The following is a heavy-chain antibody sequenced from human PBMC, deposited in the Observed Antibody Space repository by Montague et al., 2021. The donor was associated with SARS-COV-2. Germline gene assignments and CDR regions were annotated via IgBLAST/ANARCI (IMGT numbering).Heavy chain of an antibody. D-gene: IGHD1-14*01. V-gene: IGHV4-59*01. CDR3: ETDDEPDRPGDFDY. CDR1: NVSINNYS. CDR2: IYNSGTT. J-gene: IGHJ4*02. Sequence: SETLSLTCTVSNVSINNYSRGWIRKAQGTGKERIGHIYNSGTTDSNSNLRRRVTITMDTSRNQFSLKLKPVTTADTAIYYCETDDEPDRPGDFDYWGQGILVTVAS.